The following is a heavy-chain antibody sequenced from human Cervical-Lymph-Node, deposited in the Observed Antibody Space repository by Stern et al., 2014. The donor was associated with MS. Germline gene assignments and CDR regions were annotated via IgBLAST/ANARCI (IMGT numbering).Heavy chain of an antibody. CDR1: GGSISSAEYY. Sequence: VQLQESGPGLVKPSQTLSLTCAVTGGSISSAEYYWSWIRQSPGKCLEWIGYIHNSGTTYYNPSLKSRVTISVDTSKNQFSLKLRSVTAADTAVYYCSRDADGYSLVFGYWGRGTLVTVSS. V-gene: IGHV4-30-4*01. J-gene: IGHJ4*02. CDR2: IHNSGTT. D-gene: IGHD5-24*01. CDR3: SRDADGYSLVFGY.